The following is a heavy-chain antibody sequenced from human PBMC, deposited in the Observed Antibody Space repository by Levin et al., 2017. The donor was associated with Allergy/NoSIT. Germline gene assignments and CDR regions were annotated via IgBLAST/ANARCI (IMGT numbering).Heavy chain of an antibody. Sequence: GGSLRLSCAASRFSFGRYSMNWVRQAPGKGLEWISYISALSDTIYYADSVQGRFTIPRDNARNSLYLQMSSLRAEDTAVYYCARDYENSGYPKYYFDYWGQGTLVTVAS. V-gene: IGHV3-48*01. CDR2: ISALSDTI. D-gene: IGHD3-22*01. CDR1: RFSFGRYS. CDR3: ARDYENSGYPKYYFDY. J-gene: IGHJ4*02.